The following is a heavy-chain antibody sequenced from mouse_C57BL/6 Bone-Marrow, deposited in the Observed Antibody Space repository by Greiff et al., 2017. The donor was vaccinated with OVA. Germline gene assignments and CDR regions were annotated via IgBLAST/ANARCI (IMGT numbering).Heavy chain of an antibody. CDR2: ISGGGGNT. CDR1: GFTFSSYT. V-gene: IGHV5-9*01. J-gene: IGHJ2*01. Sequence: EVQRVESGGGLVKPGGSLKLSCVASGFTFSSYTMSWVRQTPEKRLEWVATISGGGGNTYYPDSVKGRFTISRDNAKNTLYLQMSSLRSEDTALYYCARHASYYYGLDYWGQGTTLTVSS. CDR3: ARHASYYYGLDY. D-gene: IGHD1-1*01.